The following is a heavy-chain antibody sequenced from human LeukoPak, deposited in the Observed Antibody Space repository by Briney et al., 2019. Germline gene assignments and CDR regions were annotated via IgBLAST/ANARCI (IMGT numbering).Heavy chain of an antibody. V-gene: IGHV4-39*01. Sequence: TSETLSLTCTVSGGSITSGDYYWNWVRQPPGKGLEWIGNLNFRGSLFYHPSLKSRVTMSADPSQNQFSLRLMSVTAADTAVYHCATRTYRAHFDHWGQGTLVTVSS. D-gene: IGHD4/OR15-4a*01. J-gene: IGHJ4*02. CDR2: LNFRGSL. CDR3: ATRTYRAHFDH. CDR1: GGSITSGDYY.